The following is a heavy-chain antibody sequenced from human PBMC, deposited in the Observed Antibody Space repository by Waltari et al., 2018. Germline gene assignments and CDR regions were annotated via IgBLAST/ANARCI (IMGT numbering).Heavy chain of an antibody. D-gene: IGHD6-19*01. CDR1: EFTVSNSA. CDR2: LVRSGFGT. V-gene: IGHV3-23*01. Sequence: DVRLSESGGGLAQPGGSLRLSCVASEFTVSNSAMSWVRQAPGKGLEWVSALVRSGFGTHYADSVKGRFAISRDNAKNTLYLQMNSLRAEDTAVYYCAKCEMYDSGWCAFFRYWGQGTLVTVSS. J-gene: IGHJ4*02. CDR3: AKCEMYDSGWCAFFRY.